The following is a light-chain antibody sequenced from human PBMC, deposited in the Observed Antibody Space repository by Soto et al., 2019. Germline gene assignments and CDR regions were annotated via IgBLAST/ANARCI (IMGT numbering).Light chain of an antibody. V-gene: IGKV3-20*01. J-gene: IGKJ4*01. CDR2: GAS. CDR3: QQYGRLPLS. CDR1: QSLTSSF. Sequence: EILLTQSPGTLSLSPGDRATLSCRASQSLTSSFLAWYQQKPGQTPRLLIYGASIRATDIPDRFSGSWSGTDFTLTISRLEPEDFAVYFCQQYGRLPLSFGGGTKVEIK.